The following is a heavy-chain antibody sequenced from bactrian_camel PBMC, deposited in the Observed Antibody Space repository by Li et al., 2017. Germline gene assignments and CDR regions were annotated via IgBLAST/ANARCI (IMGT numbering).Heavy chain of an antibody. D-gene: IGHD1*01. Sequence: HVQLVESGGGSVQAGGSLRLSCAASGHTVSIYCMAWFRQAPGKTEREGVATILSSGTGAHYHGSVKGRFTISQDKAKNTMYLQLNNLKPEDTSVYYCAADHQSWYACRWSVKTPDRYTYWGQGTQVTVS. CDR2: ILSSGTGA. CDR3: AADHQSWYACRWSVKTPDRYTY. CDR1: GHTVSIYC. J-gene: IGHJ4*01. V-gene: IGHV3-3*01.